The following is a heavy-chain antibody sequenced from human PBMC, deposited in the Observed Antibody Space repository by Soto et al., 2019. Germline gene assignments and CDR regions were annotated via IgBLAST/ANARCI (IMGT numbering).Heavy chain of an antibody. CDR2: ISSSGSTI. Sequence: QVQLVESGGGLVKPGGSLRLSCAASGFTFSDYYMSWIRQAPGKGLEWVSYISSSGSTIYYADSVKGRFTITRDNAKHSLYLQMNSLRAEDTAVYSCARYPTLSRFAAHAFYIWGQGTMVTVSS. J-gene: IGHJ3*02. CDR1: GFTFSDYY. CDR3: ARYPTLSRFAAHAFYI. D-gene: IGHD3-10*01. V-gene: IGHV3-11*01.